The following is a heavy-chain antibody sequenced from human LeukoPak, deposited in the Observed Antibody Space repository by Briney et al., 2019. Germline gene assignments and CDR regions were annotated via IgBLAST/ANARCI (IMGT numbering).Heavy chain of an antibody. J-gene: IGHJ4*02. CDR1: GGTFSSYA. D-gene: IGHD4-23*01. Sequence: GASVKVSCKASGGTFSSYAISWVRQAPGQGLEWMGGIIPISGTANYAQKFQGRVTITADESTSTAYMELSSLRSEDTAVYYCAGGNSKAWDYWGQGTLVTVSS. CDR2: IIPISGTA. CDR3: AGGNSKAWDY. V-gene: IGHV1-69*13.